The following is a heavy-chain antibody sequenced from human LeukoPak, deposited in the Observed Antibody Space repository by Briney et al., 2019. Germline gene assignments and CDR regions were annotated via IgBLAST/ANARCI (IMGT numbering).Heavy chain of an antibody. CDR1: DGSLSGYF. D-gene: IGHD3-22*01. J-gene: IGHJ4*02. Sequence: SETLSLTCAVYDGSLSGYFWSWIRHPPGKGLEWIGEINHSGSTNYNTSLKSRVIISVDTSKNQFSLKLSSVTAADSAVYYCARDYYDSSGLDYWGQGTLVTVSS. CDR2: INHSGST. V-gene: IGHV4-34*01. CDR3: ARDYYDSSGLDY.